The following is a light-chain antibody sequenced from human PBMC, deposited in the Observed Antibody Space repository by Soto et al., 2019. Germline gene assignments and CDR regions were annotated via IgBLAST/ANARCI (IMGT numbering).Light chain of an antibody. CDR2: DTS. J-gene: IGLJ2*01. V-gene: IGLV7-46*01. CDR3: LLAYNGVRI. Sequence: QTVVTQEPSLTVSPGGTVTLTSGSSTGAVTSGHYPYWFQQKPGQAPRTLIYDTSNKHSWTPARFSGSLLGGKAALTLSGAQPEDEAEYYCLLAYNGVRIFGGGTKLTVL. CDR1: TGAVTSGHY.